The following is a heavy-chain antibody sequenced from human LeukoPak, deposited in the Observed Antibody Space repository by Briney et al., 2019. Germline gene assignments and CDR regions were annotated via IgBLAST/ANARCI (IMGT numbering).Heavy chain of an antibody. Sequence: PGGSLRLSCAASGFTFSDYYMSWIRQAPGKGLEWVSYISSSGSTIYYADSVKGRFTISRDNSKNTLYLQMNSLRAEDTAVYYCAKVISRSIVVVVAATPRGGFDYWGQGTLVTVSS. J-gene: IGHJ4*02. D-gene: IGHD2-15*01. CDR1: GFTFSDYY. CDR2: ISSSGSTI. V-gene: IGHV3-11*01. CDR3: AKVISRSIVVVVAATPRGGFDY.